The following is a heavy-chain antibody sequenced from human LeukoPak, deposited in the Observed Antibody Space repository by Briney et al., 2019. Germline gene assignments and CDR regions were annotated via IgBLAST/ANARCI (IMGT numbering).Heavy chain of an antibody. V-gene: IGHV4-39*01. Sequence: SETLSLTCTVSGGSISSSSYYWGWIRQPPGKGLVWIGSIYYSGSTYYNPSLKSRVTISVDTSKYQFSLKLSSVTAADTAVYYCARLYGGNSFYYYYYMDVWGKGTTVTVSS. D-gene: IGHD4-23*01. CDR3: ARLYGGNSFYYYYYMDV. J-gene: IGHJ6*03. CDR2: IYYSGST. CDR1: GGSISSSSYY.